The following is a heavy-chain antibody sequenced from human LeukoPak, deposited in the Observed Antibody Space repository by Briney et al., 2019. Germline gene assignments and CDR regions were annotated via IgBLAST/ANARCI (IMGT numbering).Heavy chain of an antibody. Sequence: PGRSLRLSCAASGFTFGSYGMHWVRQAPGKGLEWVAVISYDGSNKYYADSVKGRFTISRDNSKNTLYLQMNSLRAEDTAVYYCAKDSKTTVTDYWGQGTLVTVSS. V-gene: IGHV3-30*18. D-gene: IGHD4-17*01. CDR1: GFTFGSYG. CDR3: AKDSKTTVTDY. J-gene: IGHJ4*02. CDR2: ISYDGSNK.